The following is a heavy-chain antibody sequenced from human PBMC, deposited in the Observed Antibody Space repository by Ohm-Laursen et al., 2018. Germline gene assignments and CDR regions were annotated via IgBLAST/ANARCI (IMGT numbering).Heavy chain of an antibody. CDR2: IYTGGST. Sequence: GSLRLSCSASGFIVSSTYMDWARQAPGKGLEYVAVIYTGGSTDYADSVKGRFTISRDNSKNTLYLQMNSLRVEDTAVYYCVGEGDGTSYQWWGQGTLVTVSS. D-gene: IGHD2-21*02. V-gene: IGHV3-53*01. J-gene: IGHJ4*02. CDR1: GFIVSSTY. CDR3: VGEGDGTSYQW.